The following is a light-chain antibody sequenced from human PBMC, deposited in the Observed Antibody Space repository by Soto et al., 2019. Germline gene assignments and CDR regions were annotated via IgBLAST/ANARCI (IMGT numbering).Light chain of an antibody. CDR2: KVS. V-gene: IGKV2-30*01. CDR1: QSLVYRDGNTY. J-gene: IGKJ2*01. Sequence: DVVMTQSPLSLPVTLGQPASISCRSSQSLVYRDGNTYLNWFQHRPGQSPRRLIYKVSSRDSGVPDRFRGSGSGSDFTLKISRVEAEDVGVYYCMQGTALPYTLGQGTKLDIK. CDR3: MQGTALPYT.